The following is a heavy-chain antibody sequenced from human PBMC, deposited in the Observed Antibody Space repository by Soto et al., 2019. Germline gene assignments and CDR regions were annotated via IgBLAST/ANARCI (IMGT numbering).Heavy chain of an antibody. V-gene: IGHV3-33*06. D-gene: IGHD5-12*01. Sequence: QVQMVESGGGVVQPGRSLRLSCAASGFSFENYGMHWVRQAPGRGLEWVAIIWYDGSLQYYAAAVKGRFTISRDNSKNTLYLEMNSLRAEDTAVYYCANLWGDGYNLGQDYNGMDVWGRGTTVIVSS. CDR1: GFSFENYG. CDR2: IWYDGSLQ. J-gene: IGHJ6*02. CDR3: ANLWGDGYNLGQDYNGMDV.